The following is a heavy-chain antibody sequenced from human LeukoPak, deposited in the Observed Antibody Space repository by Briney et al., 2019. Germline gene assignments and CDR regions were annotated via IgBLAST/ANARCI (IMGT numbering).Heavy chain of an antibody. CDR2: ISSSGSTI. V-gene: IGHV3-48*03. CDR1: GFTFGDYA. CDR3: AELGITMIGGV. D-gene: IGHD3-10*02. J-gene: IGHJ6*04. Sequence: GRSLRLSCTASGFTFGDYAISWVRQAPGKGLEWVSYISSSGSTIYYADSVKGRFTTSRDNAKNSLYLQMNSLRAEDTAVYYCAELGITMIGGVWGKGTTVTISS.